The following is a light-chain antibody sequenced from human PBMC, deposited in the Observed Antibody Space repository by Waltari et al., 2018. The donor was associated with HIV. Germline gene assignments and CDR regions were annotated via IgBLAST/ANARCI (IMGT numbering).Light chain of an antibody. J-gene: IGLJ3*02. CDR1: SSNIGSYY. CDR2: RNN. V-gene: IGLV1-47*01. Sequence: QSVLTQPPSASGTPGQRVTISCSGSSSNIGSYYVYWYQQLPGTAPKLLIYRNNQRPSGVPDRFSGSKSGTSASLAISGLQSEDEADYYCAAWDDSLSGWVFGGGTKVTVL. CDR3: AAWDDSLSGWV.